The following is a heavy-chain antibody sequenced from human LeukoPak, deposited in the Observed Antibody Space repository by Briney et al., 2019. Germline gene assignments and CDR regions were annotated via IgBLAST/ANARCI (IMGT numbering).Heavy chain of an antibody. V-gene: IGHV4-34*01. CDR2: INHSGST. Sequence: PSETLSLTCAVYGGSFSVYYWSWIRQPPGKGLEWIGEINHSGSTNYNPSLKSRVTISVDTSKNQFSLKLSSVTAADTAVYYCARRGSFGGVIVIPFDYWGQGTLVTVSS. D-gene: IGHD3-16*02. J-gene: IGHJ4*02. CDR3: ARRGSFGGVIVIPFDY. CDR1: GGSFSVYY.